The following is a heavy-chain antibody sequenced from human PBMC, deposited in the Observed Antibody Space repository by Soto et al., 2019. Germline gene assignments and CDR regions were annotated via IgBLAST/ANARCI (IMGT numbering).Heavy chain of an antibody. CDR3: ARRTSIFGVVIIGWFDP. Sequence: SETLSLTCTVSGGSISSSSYYWGWIRQPPGKGLEWIGSIYYSGSTYYNPSLKSRVTISVDTSKNQFSLKLSSVTAADTAVYYCARRTSIFGVVIIGWFDPWGQGTLVTVSS. CDR1: GGSISSSSYY. D-gene: IGHD3-3*01. CDR2: IYYSGST. V-gene: IGHV4-39*01. J-gene: IGHJ5*02.